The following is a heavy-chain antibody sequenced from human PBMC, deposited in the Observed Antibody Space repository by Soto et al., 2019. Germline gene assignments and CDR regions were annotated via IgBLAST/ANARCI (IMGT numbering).Heavy chain of an antibody. D-gene: IGHD3-22*01. Sequence: GGSLRLSCAASGLTVSSYSMKWVRQAQGKGLEWVSYISSSSTIYYADSVKGRFTISRDNAKNSLYLQMNSLRDEDTAVYYCGGDSSGYYYPDVFDIWGQGTMVTVSS. CDR2: ISSSSTI. J-gene: IGHJ3*02. CDR1: GLTVSSYS. V-gene: IGHV3-48*02. CDR3: GGDSSGYYYPDVFDI.